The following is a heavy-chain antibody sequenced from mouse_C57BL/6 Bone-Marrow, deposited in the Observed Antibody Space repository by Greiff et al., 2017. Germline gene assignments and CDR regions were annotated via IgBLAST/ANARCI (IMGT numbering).Heavy chain of an antibody. Sequence: VQLQQPGAELVKPGASVKLSCTASGYTFTSYWMHWVKQRPGQGLEWIGMIRPNSGSTNYNEKFKSKAPLTVDKSSSTAYMQLSSLTSEDSAVYYCASPNYYGSSPWGQGTLVTVSA. D-gene: IGHD1-1*01. CDR3: ASPNYYGSSP. V-gene: IGHV1-64*01. J-gene: IGHJ3*01. CDR2: IRPNSGST. CDR1: GYTFTSYW.